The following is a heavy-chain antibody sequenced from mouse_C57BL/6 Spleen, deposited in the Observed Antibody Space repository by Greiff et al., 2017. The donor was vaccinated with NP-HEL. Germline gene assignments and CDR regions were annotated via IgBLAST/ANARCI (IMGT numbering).Heavy chain of an antibody. CDR3: TREAYSNYGDYYAMDY. J-gene: IGHJ4*01. D-gene: IGHD2-5*01. CDR1: GFTFSSYA. V-gene: IGHV5-9-1*02. CDR2: ISSGGDYI. Sequence: EVQRVESGEGLVKPGGSLKLSCAASGFTFSSYAMSWVRQTPEKRLEWVAYISSGGDYIYYADTVKGRFTISRDNARNTLYLQMSSLKSEDTAMYYCTREAYSNYGDYYAMDYWGQGTSVTVSS.